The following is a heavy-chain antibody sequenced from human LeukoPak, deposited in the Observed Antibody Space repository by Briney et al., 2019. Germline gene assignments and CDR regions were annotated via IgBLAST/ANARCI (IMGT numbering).Heavy chain of an antibody. CDR3: ARLTKKSSSVVNWFDP. V-gene: IGHV1-8*03. D-gene: IGHD6-6*01. CDR2: MNPNSGNT. J-gene: IGHJ5*02. CDR1: GYTFTSYD. Sequence: ASVKVSCKASGYTFTSYDINWVRQATGQGLEWMGWMNPNSGNTGYAQKFQGRVTITRNTSISTAYMELSSLRSEDTAVYYCARLTKKSSSVVNWFDPWGQGTLVTVSS.